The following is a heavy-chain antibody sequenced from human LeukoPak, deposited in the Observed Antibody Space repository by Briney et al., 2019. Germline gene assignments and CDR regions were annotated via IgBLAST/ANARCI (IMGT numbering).Heavy chain of an antibody. V-gene: IGHV5-51*01. CDR1: GYSFTDYW. Sequence: GESLKISCKGSGYSFTDYWIGWVRQMPGKGLEWMGIIYPGDSDTRYSPSFQGQVTISADKSISTAYLQWSSLKASDTAMYYCARRLGYCDNTSCSGYMDVWGKGTTVTVSS. J-gene: IGHJ6*03. CDR3: ARRLGYCDNTSCSGYMDV. CDR2: IYPGDSDT. D-gene: IGHD2-2*01.